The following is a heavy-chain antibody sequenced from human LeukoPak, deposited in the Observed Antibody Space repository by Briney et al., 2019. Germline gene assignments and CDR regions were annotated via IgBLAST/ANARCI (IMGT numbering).Heavy chain of an antibody. D-gene: IGHD6-19*01. J-gene: IGHJ4*02. CDR3: ASREVAGTRPVDY. CDR1: GFTFSSYG. CDR2: ISYDGSNK. V-gene: IGHV3-30*03. Sequence: GGSLRLSCAASGFTFSSYGMHWVRQAPGKGLEWVAVISYDGSNKYYADSVKGRFTISRDNSKNTLYLQMNSLRAEDTAVYYCASREVAGTRPVDYWGQGTLVTVSS.